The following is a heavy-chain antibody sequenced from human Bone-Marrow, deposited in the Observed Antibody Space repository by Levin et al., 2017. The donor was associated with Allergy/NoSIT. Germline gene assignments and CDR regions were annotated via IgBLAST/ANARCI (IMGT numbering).Heavy chain of an antibody. J-gene: IGHJ3*01. V-gene: IGHV3-30*18. CDR1: VFSFLASA. Sequence: SLLLSFSFSVFSFLASALHWVRQAPGKGLEWVARISFDGSKKQYSDSVKGRFAVSRATSKNTLYLQLNSLTTADTALYYCAKEEVARFGAFDVWGQGTVVTVAS. D-gene: IGHD3-10*01. CDR3: AKEEVARFGAFDV. CDR2: ISFDGSKK.